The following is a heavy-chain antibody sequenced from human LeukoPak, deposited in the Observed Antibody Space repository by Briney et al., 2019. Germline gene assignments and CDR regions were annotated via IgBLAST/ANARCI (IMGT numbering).Heavy chain of an antibody. Sequence: ASVTVSCKASGYTFTSYAMHWVRQAPGQRLEWMGWINAGNGNTKYSQEFQGRVTITRDTSASTAYMELSSLRSEDMAVYYCARPYDSSAPTLGYWGQGTLVTVSS. CDR2: INAGNGNT. J-gene: IGHJ4*02. CDR3: ARPYDSSAPTLGY. V-gene: IGHV1-3*03. CDR1: GYTFTSYA. D-gene: IGHD3-22*01.